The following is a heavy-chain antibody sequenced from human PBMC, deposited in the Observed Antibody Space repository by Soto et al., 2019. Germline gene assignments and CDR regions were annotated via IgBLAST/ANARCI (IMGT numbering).Heavy chain of an antibody. Sequence: PSETLSLTCTVSGDPINSYYWSWIRQPPGKGLEWIGNIYYSGSTKYNPSLKSRVTISVDTSKNQFLLKLSSVTAADTAVYYCTRDGGRYYAMDVWGQGTTVTVSS. CDR2: IYYSGST. V-gene: IGHV4-59*01. CDR1: GDPINSYY. CDR3: TRDGGRYYAMDV. J-gene: IGHJ6*02. D-gene: IGHD3-3*01.